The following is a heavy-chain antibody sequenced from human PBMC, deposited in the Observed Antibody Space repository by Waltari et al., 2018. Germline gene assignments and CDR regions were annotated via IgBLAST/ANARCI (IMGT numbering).Heavy chain of an antibody. CDR3: AKRGYYWTDAYDY. CDR2: IGDSGGGT. Sequence: EVQLLESGGGLVQPGGSLSLSCAASGFPFNNFAMALVRQAPGKGLEWVSLIGDSGGGTHYADSVKGRFTISRDNSKNTLYLQMNSLRAEDTAVYYCAKRGYYWTDAYDYWGQGTLVTVSS. V-gene: IGHV3-23*01. D-gene: IGHD1-1*01. CDR1: GFPFNNFA. J-gene: IGHJ4*02.